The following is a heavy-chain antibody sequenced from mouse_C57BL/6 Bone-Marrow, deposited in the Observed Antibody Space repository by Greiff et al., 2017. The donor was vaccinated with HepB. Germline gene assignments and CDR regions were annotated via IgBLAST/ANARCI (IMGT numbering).Heavy chain of an antibody. CDR3: ARSEANWERFDV. CDR1: GYTFTSYG. D-gene: IGHD4-1*01. Sequence: QVQLKQSGAELARPGASVKLSCKASGYTFTSYGISWVKQRTGQGLEWIGEIYPRSGNTYYNEKFKGKATLTADKSSSTAYMELRSLTSEDSAVYFCARSEANWERFDVWGTGTTVTVSS. V-gene: IGHV1-81*01. J-gene: IGHJ1*03. CDR2: IYPRSGNT.